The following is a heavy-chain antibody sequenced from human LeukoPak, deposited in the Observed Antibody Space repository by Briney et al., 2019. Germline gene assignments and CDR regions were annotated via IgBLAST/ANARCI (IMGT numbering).Heavy chain of an antibody. Sequence: SETLSLTCTVSGGSISSSSYYWGWIRQPPGKGLEWIGSIYYSGSTYYNLSLKSRVTISVDTSKNQFSLKLSSVTAADTAVYYCARGYYDSSGYPDDYWGQGTLVTVSS. CDR3: ARGYYDSSGYPDDY. CDR1: GGSISSSSYY. D-gene: IGHD3-22*01. CDR2: IYYSGST. V-gene: IGHV4-39*07. J-gene: IGHJ4*02.